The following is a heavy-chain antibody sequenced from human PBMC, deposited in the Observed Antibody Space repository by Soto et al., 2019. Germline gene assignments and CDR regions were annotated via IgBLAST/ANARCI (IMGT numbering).Heavy chain of an antibody. V-gene: IGHV3-30-3*01. Sequence: GGSLRLSCAASGFTYSSYTMHWFRQAPGKGLEWVAVISHDGTNKDYGDSVKGRFTISRDNSKNTLYLQMNSLRAEDTAVYYCARDSEGVVVPAARYYFYGMDVWGQGTTVTVSS. CDR3: ARDSEGVVVPAARYYFYGMDV. D-gene: IGHD2-2*01. CDR2: ISHDGTNK. CDR1: GFTYSSYT. J-gene: IGHJ6*02.